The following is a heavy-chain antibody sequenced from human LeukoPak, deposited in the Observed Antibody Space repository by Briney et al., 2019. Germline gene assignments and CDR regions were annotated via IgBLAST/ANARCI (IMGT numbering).Heavy chain of an antibody. J-gene: IGHJ4*02. CDR2: INPNSGGT. D-gene: IGHD3-16*01. V-gene: IGHV1-2*02. CDR3: ARDLRSLHLFSDF. Sequence: ASVKVSCKASGYTFTDYYMHWVRQAPGQGLEWMGWINPNSGGTNYAQKFQGRVTMTRDTSINTAYTELSRLRSDDTAVYYCARDLRSLHLFSDFWGQGTLVTVSS. CDR1: GYTFTDYY.